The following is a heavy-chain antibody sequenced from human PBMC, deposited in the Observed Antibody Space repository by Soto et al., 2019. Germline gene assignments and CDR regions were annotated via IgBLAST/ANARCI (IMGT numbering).Heavy chain of an antibody. CDR2: VCTGGAT. CDR1: GFDVTTNC. Sequence: QPGGSLRLSCVGSGFDVTTNCMRWVRQAPGKGLECVSIVCTGGATHYADSVKGRFTISRDRSKNTVHLQMNNVRAEDTAVYYCVRDKHTISGIFPGYWGQGTQVTVSS. J-gene: IGHJ4*02. V-gene: IGHV3-53*01. CDR3: VRDKHTISGIFPGY. D-gene: IGHD2-21*01.